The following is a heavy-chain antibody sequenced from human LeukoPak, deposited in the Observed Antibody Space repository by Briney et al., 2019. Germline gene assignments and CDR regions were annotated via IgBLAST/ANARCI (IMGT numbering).Heavy chain of an antibody. CDR3: ASIAAAGTGNCYGMDV. J-gene: IGHJ6*02. CDR1: GFTFSSYE. CDR2: ISSSGSTI. D-gene: IGHD6-13*01. V-gene: IGHV3-48*03. Sequence: PGGSLRLSCAASGFTFSSYEMNWVRQAPGKGLEWVSYISSSGSTIYYADSVKGRFTISRDNAKNSLYLQMNSLRAEDTAVYYCASIAAAGTGNCYGMDVWGQGTTVTVSS.